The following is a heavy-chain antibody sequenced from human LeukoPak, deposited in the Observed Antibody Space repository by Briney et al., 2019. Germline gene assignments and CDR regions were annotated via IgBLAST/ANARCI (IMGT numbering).Heavy chain of an antibody. CDR3: ASRNRRDGSNYFDH. CDR1: GFTFCSYE. Sequence: GGSLRLSCAASGFTFCSYEMNWVRQAPGKGLEGGSFISISGTTIFYADSVKGRFTISRDNAKNSLYLQMNSLTAAAAAVYYCASRNRRDGSNYFDHWGQGTLGTVSS. D-gene: IGHD5-24*01. J-gene: IGHJ4*02. CDR2: ISISGTTI. V-gene: IGHV3-48*03.